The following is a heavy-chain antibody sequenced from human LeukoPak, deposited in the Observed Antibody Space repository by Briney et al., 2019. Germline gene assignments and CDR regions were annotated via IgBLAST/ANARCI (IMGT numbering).Heavy chain of an antibody. D-gene: IGHD2-2*02. V-gene: IGHV3-48*01. J-gene: IGHJ6*02. CDR1: GFTFSSYS. CDR3: ARSRYTRGPIYYYYGMDV. Sequence: SGGSLRLSCAASGFTFSSYSMNWVRQAPGKGREWVSYISSSSSTIYYADSVKGRFTISRDNAKNSLYLQMNSLRAEDTAVYYCARSRYTRGPIYYYYGMDVWGQGTTVTVSS. CDR2: ISSSSSTI.